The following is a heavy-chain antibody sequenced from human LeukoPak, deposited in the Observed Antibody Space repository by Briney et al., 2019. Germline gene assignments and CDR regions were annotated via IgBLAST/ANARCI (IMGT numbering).Heavy chain of an antibody. CDR2: IYYSGST. CDR3: ARGLLGHRYGFSGFDP. D-gene: IGHD5-18*01. J-gene: IGHJ5*02. CDR1: GGSISSGGYY. V-gene: IGHV4-31*03. Sequence: SQTVSLTCTVSGGSISSGGYYWSWIRQHPGKGLEWSGYIYYSGSTYYNASLKTRVTISVDTPKTPFSQALSSVPAGHTPVYYCARGLLGHRYGFSGFDPWRQPTLLTV.